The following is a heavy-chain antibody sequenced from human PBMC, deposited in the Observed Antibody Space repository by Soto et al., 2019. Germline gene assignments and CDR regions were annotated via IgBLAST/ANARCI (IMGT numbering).Heavy chain of an antibody. CDR1: GFTFSSYS. V-gene: IGHV3-48*02. D-gene: IGHD1-20*01. CDR2: ISSSSSTI. Sequence: EVQLVESGGGLVQPGGSLRLSCAASGFTFSSYSMNWVRQAPGKGLEWVSYISSSSSTIYYAGSVKGRFTISRDNAKNSLYLQMNSLRDEDTAVYYCASIFITGLHYYYYYGMDVWGQGTTVTVSS. CDR3: ASIFITGLHYYYYYGMDV. J-gene: IGHJ6*02.